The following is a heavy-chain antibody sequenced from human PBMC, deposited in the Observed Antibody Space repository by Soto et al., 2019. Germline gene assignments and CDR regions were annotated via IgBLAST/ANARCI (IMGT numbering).Heavy chain of an antibody. D-gene: IGHD5-12*01. CDR1: GGSISSYY. CDR2: IYYSGST. Sequence: PSETLSLTCTVSGGSISSYYWSWIRQPPGKGLEWIGYIYYSGSTNYNPSLKSRVTISVDTSKNQFSLKLSSVTAADTAVYYCARHPGIVATFFYFDYWGQGTLVTVSS. J-gene: IGHJ4*02. CDR3: ARHPGIVATFFYFDY. V-gene: IGHV4-59*08.